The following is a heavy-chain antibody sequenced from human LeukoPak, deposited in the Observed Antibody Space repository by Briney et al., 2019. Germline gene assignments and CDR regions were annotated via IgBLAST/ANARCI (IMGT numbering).Heavy chain of an antibody. CDR2: INHSGST. Sequence: SETLSLTCAVSGGPFSGYYWSWIRQPPGKGLGWIGEINHSGSTNYNPSLKSRVTISVDTSKNQFSLKLSSVTAADTAVYYCARALVYSCGWYDGPNLCDPWGQGTLVTVSS. CDR1: GGPFSGYY. J-gene: IGHJ5*02. CDR3: ARALVYSCGWYDGPNLCDP. D-gene: IGHD6-19*01. V-gene: IGHV4-34*01.